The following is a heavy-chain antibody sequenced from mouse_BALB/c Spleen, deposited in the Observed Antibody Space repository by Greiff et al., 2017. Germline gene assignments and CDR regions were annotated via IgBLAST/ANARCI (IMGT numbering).Heavy chain of an antibody. D-gene: IGHD1-1*01. CDR2: ISYSGST. V-gene: IGHV3-2*02. CDR3: ANYYGSSYGAMDY. Sequence: EVQLQQSGPGLVKPSQSLSLTCTVTGYSITSDYAWNWIRQFPGNKLEWMGYISYSGSTSYNPSLKSRISITRDTSKNQFFLQLNSVTTEDTATYYCANYYGSSYGAMDYWGQGTSVTVSS. J-gene: IGHJ4*01. CDR1: GYSITSDYA.